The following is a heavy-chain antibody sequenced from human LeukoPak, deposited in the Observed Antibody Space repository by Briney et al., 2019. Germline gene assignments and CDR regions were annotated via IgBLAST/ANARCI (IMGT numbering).Heavy chain of an antibody. CDR3: ARDVSNSGWYEGTFDV. V-gene: IGHV3-7*03. J-gene: IGHJ3*01. Sequence: PGGSLRLSCAASGFTFSSYSMNWVRQAPGEGLEWVANIKEDGSEQYYVDSVKGRFTITRDNAKNLLYLQVNSLRAEDTAVYYCARDVSNSGWYEGTFDVWGQGTMVTVSS. CDR1: GFTFSSYS. D-gene: IGHD6-19*01. CDR2: IKEDGSEQ.